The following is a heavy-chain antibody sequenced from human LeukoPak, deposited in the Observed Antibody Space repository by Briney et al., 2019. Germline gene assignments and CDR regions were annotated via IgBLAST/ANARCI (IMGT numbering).Heavy chain of an antibody. CDR3: ARRGYYGSGSYWEAGRGSWFDP. J-gene: IGHJ5*02. CDR1: GGSFSGYY. D-gene: IGHD3-10*01. CDR2: INHSGST. V-gene: IGHV4-34*01. Sequence: SETLSLTCAVYGGSFSGYYWSWIRQPPGKGLEWIGEINHSGSTNYNPSLKSRVTISVDTSKNQFSLKLSSVTAADTAVYYCARRGYYGSGSYWEAGRGSWFDPWGQGTLVTVSS.